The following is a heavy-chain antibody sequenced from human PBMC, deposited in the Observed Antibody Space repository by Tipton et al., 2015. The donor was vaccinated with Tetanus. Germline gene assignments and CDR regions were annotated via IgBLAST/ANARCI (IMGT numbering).Heavy chain of an antibody. J-gene: IGHJ1*01. CDR1: GFTFSNAW. CDR3: AGVTAQRTELYFEH. Sequence: LRLSCAASGFTFSNAWMNWIRQPPGKGLEWVGYVYYTGDTNYNPSLKSRVTISMDRSENQISLKMTSVTAADTAVYYCAGVTAQRTELYFEHWGQGTQVTVSS. V-gene: IGHV4-59*01. CDR2: VYYTGDT. D-gene: IGHD2-8*02.